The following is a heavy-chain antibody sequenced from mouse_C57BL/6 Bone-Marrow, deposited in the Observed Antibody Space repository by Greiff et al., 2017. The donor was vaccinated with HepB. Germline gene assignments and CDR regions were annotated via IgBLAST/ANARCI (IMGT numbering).Heavy chain of an antibody. J-gene: IGHJ4*01. V-gene: IGHV7-1*01. CDR2: SRNKANDYTT. Sequence: DVKLVESGGGLVQSGRSLRLSCATSGFTFSDFYMEWVRQAPGKGLEWIAASRNKANDYTTEYSASVKGRFIVSRDTSQSILYLQMNALRAEDTAIYYCARDSLDYAMDYWGQGTSVTVSS. CDR3: ARDSLDYAMDY. CDR1: GFTFSDFY.